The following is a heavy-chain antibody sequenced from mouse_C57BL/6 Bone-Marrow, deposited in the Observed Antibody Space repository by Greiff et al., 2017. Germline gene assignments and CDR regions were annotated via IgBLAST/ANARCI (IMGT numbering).Heavy chain of an antibody. CDR1: GYTFTSYW. J-gene: IGHJ3*01. D-gene: IGHD2-2*01. Sequence: QVQLQQSGAELVKPGASVKVSCKASGYTFTSYWMHWVKQRPGQGLEWIGRIHPSDSDTNYNQKFKGKATLTVDKSSSTASMQLSSLTSEDSAVYYGAIEGGYYGCGVGAWIDYWGQGTLVTVSA. CDR2: IHPSDSDT. V-gene: IGHV1-74*01. CDR3: AIEGGYYGCGVGAWIDY.